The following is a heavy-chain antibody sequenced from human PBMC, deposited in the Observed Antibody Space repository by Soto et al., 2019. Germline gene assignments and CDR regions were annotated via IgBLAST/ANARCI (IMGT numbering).Heavy chain of an antibody. CDR1: GGSISSGGYS. CDR2: IYHSGST. D-gene: IGHD2-15*01. V-gene: IGHV4-30-2*01. J-gene: IGHJ4*02. Sequence: QLQLQESGSGLVKPSQTLSLTCAVSGGSISSGGYSWSWIRQPPWKGLEWIGYIYHSGSTYYKPSLKSRVTISVERSKNQFSLKRSSVTAADTAVYYCGRSIGYCSGGSCFNTCYFDYWGQGTLVTVSS. CDR3: GRSIGYCSGGSCFNTCYFDY.